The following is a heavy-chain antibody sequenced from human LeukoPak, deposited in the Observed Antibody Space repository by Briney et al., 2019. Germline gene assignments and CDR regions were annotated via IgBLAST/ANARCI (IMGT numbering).Heavy chain of an antibody. J-gene: IGHJ6*02. CDR3: ARETRYCSGGSCYSGMDV. CDR1: GDSISSDGYS. V-gene: IGHV4-30-2*01. Sequence: SETLSLTCAVSGDSISSDGYSWSWIRQPPGKGLEWIGYIYHSGSTYYNPSLKSRVTISVDRSKNQFSLKLSSATAADTAVYYCARETRYCSGGSCYSGMDVWGQGTTVTVSS. D-gene: IGHD2-15*01. CDR2: IYHSGST.